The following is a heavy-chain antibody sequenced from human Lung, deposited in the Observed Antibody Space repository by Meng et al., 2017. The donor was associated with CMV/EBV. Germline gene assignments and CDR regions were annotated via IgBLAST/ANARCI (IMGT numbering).Heavy chain of an antibody. CDR1: RFTFSTYS. V-gene: IGHV3-48*04. CDR2: ISTSSSTI. CDR3: AGGVPAAIGYHNFWSGYLYGMDV. J-gene: IGHJ6*02. Sequence: RGSLRLXCAASRFTFSTYSINWVRQAPGKGLEWVSDISTSSSTIYYADSVKGRFTISRDNAKDSLYLQMNSLRAEDTAVYYCAGGVPAAIGYHNFWSGYLYGMDVWGQGTXVTVSS. D-gene: IGHD3-3*01.